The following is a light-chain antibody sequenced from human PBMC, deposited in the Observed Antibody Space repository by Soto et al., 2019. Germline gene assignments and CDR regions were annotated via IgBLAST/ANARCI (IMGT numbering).Light chain of an antibody. CDR1: QSVLYNSNDRNY. Sequence: DIGMTQSPDSLAVSLGERATINCKSSQSVLYNSNDRNYLAWFQQKPGQPPKLLIYWASTRESGVPDRFSGSGSGTDFTRTISSLQAEDVAFYYCQQYYTTPWTFGQGTKVEIK. J-gene: IGKJ1*01. V-gene: IGKV4-1*01. CDR2: WAS. CDR3: QQYYTTPWT.